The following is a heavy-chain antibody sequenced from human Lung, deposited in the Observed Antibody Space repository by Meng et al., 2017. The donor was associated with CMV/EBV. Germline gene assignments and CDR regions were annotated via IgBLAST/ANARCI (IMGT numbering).Heavy chain of an antibody. CDR2: IYYSGST. J-gene: IGHJ6*02. CDR3: ARHGSGSYFYGMDV. Sequence: LXCTVSGGSISSYYWSWIRQPPGKGLEDIGYIYYSGSTSYNPSLKSRFTISVDTSKNQFSLKLSSVTAADTAVYYCARHGSGSYFYGMDVWGQGTTVTVSS. V-gene: IGHV4-59*01. D-gene: IGHD3-10*01. CDR1: GGSISSYY.